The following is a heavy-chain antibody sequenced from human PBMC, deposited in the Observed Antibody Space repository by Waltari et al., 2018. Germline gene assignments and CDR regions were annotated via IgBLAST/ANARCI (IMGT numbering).Heavy chain of an antibody. J-gene: IGHJ5*02. V-gene: IGHV1-2*02. CDR2: INPNSGGT. D-gene: IGHD2-2*01. CDR1: GYTFTGYY. CDR3: AREVKDIVVVTGAIDGWFDP. Sequence: QVHLVQSGAEVKRPGASVKVSCRTSGYTFTGYYIHWVRPAPGPGLEWMGGINPNSGGTNEEQKFQGRVTMTRDTSISTAYMEVSRLRFDDTAMYYCAREVKDIVVVTGAIDGWFDPWGQGTLVTVSS.